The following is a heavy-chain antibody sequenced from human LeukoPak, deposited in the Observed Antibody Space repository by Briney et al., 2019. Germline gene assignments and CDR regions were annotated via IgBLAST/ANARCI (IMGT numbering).Heavy chain of an antibody. Sequence: SETLSLTCAVYGGSFSGYYWSWIRQPPGKGLEWIGEINHSGSTNYNPSLKSRVTISVDTSKNQFSLKLSSVTAADTAVYYCARGRTGRRGSSWDHWFDPWGQGTLVTVSS. CDR1: GGSFSGYY. D-gene: IGHD6-13*01. CDR2: INHSGST. J-gene: IGHJ5*02. CDR3: ARGRTGRRGSSWDHWFDP. V-gene: IGHV4-34*01.